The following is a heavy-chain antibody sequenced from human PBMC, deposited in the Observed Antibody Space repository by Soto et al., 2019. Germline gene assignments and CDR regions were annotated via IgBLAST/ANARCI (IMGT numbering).Heavy chain of an antibody. V-gene: IGHV3-30*03. CDR1: GFTFSGYG. J-gene: IGHJ4*02. CDR2: ISYDGLAK. Sequence: QVQLVESGGGVVQPGWSLRLSCAASGFTFSGYGMHWVRQAPGEGLEWVAVISYDGLAKYYADSVRGRFTISRDKSKNTVYLQMNSLRPDDTAVYYCVTDSSFLRHYFDYWGLGTLVTVSS. D-gene: IGHD6-6*01. CDR3: VTDSSFLRHYFDY.